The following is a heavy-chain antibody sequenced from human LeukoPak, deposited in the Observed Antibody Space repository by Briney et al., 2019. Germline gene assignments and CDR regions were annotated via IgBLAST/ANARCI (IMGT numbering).Heavy chain of an antibody. D-gene: IGHD1-26*01. CDR1: GFTFSSYW. Sequence: GGSLRLSCAVSGFTFSSYWMSWVRQAPGKGLEWVANIKQDGSEKYYVDSVKGRFTISRDNAKNSLYLQMNSLRAEDTAVYYCARGYWQLGYWGQGTLATVSS. CDR2: IKQDGSEK. J-gene: IGHJ4*02. CDR3: ARGYWQLGY. V-gene: IGHV3-7*01.